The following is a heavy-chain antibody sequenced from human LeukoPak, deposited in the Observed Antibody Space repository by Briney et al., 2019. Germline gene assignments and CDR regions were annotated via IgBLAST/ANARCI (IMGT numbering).Heavy chain of an antibody. CDR2: ISNNGRTT. CDR3: ARDQGIYGDGIFDY. V-gene: IGHV3-64*04. Sequence: GGSLRLSCSASGFTFSSYAMHWVRQASGKGLEYVSAISNNGRTTYYVDSVKGRFTISRDNSKNTLYLQMNSLRAEDTAVYYCARDQGIYGDGIFDYWGQGTLVTVSS. D-gene: IGHD5-24*01. CDR1: GFTFSSYA. J-gene: IGHJ4*02.